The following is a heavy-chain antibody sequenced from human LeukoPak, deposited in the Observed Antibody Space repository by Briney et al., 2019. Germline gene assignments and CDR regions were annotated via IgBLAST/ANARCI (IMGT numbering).Heavy chain of an antibody. CDR3: ATARHSSGWRKYLYIDY. D-gene: IGHD6-19*01. Sequence: SETLSLTGAVYGGSFSGYYWSWIRQPAGKGLEWIGEINHSGSTNYNPSLKSRVTISVDTSKNQFSLKLSSVTAADTAVYYCATARHSSGWRKYLYIDYCGQGTLVTVSS. CDR1: GGSFSGYY. J-gene: IGHJ4*02. CDR2: INHSGST. V-gene: IGHV4-34*01.